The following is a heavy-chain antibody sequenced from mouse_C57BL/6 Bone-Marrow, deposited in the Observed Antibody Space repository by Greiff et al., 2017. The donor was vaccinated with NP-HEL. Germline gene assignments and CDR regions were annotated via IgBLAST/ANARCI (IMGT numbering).Heavy chain of an antibody. D-gene: IGHD2-3*01. J-gene: IGHJ1*03. Sequence: VKLVESGPGLVAPSQCLSITCTVSGFSLTSYAISWVRQPPGKGLEWLGVIWTGGGTNYKSALKSRLSIRKDNSKSQVFLKMNSLHNDDTARYYCARKGWLLNWYFDVWGTGTTVTVSS. V-gene: IGHV2-9-1*01. CDR1: GFSLTSYA. CDR3: ARKGWLLNWYFDV. CDR2: IWTGGGT.